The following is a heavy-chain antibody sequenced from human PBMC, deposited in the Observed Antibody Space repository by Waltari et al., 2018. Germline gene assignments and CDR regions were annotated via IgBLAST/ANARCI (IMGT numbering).Heavy chain of an antibody. CDR2: IWYDVSNK. CDR3: ANGRGYYYYYMDV. V-gene: IGHV3-33*06. J-gene: IGHJ6*03. D-gene: IGHD1-26*01. Sequence: QVQLVESGGGVVQPGRYRRLSWAESGFHFSRYGMHWVRQAPGKGLEWVAVIWYDVSNKYYADSVKGRFTISRDNSKNTLYLQMNSLRAEDTAVYYCANGRGYYYYYMDVWGKGTTVTVSS. CDR1: GFHFSRYG.